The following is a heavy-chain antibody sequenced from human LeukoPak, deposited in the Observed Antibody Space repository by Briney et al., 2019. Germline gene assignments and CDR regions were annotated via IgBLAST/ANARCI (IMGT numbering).Heavy chain of an antibody. D-gene: IGHD3-3*01. Sequence: GGSLRLSCAASGFTFSSYAMSWVRQAPGKGLEWVSAISGSGGSAYYADSVKGRFTISRDNSKNTLYLQMNSLRAEDTAVYYCAKDGPPWDFWSGYNWFDPWGQGTLVTVSS. V-gene: IGHV3-23*01. CDR3: AKDGPPWDFWSGYNWFDP. CDR1: GFTFSSYA. CDR2: ISGSGGSA. J-gene: IGHJ5*02.